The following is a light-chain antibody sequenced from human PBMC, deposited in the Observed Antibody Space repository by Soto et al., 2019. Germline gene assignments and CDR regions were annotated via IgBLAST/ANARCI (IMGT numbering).Light chain of an antibody. CDR2: GAS. Sequence: EIVMTQSPVTLSVSPGERATLSCRASQSVSSKLAWYQQKPGQAPRLLIYGASTRATGIPARFSGSGSGTEFTLSISSLQSEDFAVYYCQQFNNWPQTFCQGI. J-gene: IGKJ2*01. CDR3: QQFNNWPQT. CDR1: QSVSSK. V-gene: IGKV3-15*01.